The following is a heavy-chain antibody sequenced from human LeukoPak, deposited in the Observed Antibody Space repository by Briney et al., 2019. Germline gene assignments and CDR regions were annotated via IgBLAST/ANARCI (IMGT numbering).Heavy chain of an antibody. V-gene: IGHV3-15*01. CDR1: GFAFNYAW. D-gene: IGHD3-10*02. CDR2: IKSKPDGGTT. Sequence: PGGSLRLSCAASGFAFNYAWVSWVRQAPGKGLEWIGRIKSKPDGGTTDYAAPVKGRFTISRDDSKNTLYLQMNSLRAEDTAVYYCAELGITMIGGVWGKGTTVTISS. J-gene: IGHJ6*04. CDR3: AELGITMIGGV.